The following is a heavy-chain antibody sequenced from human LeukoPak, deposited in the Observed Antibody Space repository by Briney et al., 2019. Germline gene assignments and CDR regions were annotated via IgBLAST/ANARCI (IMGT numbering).Heavy chain of an antibody. D-gene: IGHD3-22*01. V-gene: IGHV1-69*05. CDR3: ARIYYYDSSGADAFDI. CDR2: IIPIFGTA. CDR1: GGTFSSYA. J-gene: IGHJ3*02. Sequence: ASVKVSCKTSGGTFSSYAISWVRQAPGQGLEWMGGIIPIFGTANYAQKFQGRVTITTDESTSTAYMELSSLRSEDTAVYYCARIYYYDSSGADAFDIWGQGTMVTVSS.